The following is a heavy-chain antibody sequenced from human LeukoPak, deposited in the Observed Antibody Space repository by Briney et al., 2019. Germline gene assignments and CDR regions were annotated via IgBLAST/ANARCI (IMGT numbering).Heavy chain of an antibody. CDR3: ARYSSSSGGASYYLDY. Sequence: GGXXRLSCTASGFTLRKYWMHWGRQVPGKRLGWVSRISGDGSVTNYADSVQCRFTISRDNAKNILYLQINSLRSEDTAVYYCARYSSSSGGASYYLDYWGHGTLVTVSS. CDR2: ISGDGSVT. V-gene: IGHV3-74*01. J-gene: IGHJ4*01. D-gene: IGHD6-6*01. CDR1: GFTLRKYW.